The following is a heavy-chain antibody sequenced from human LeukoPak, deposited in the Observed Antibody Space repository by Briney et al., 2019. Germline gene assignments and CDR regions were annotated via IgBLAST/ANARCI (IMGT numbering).Heavy chain of an antibody. CDR1: GITLSNYG. V-gene: IGHV3-23*01. CDR3: AKRGVVIRVILVGFHKEANYFDS. J-gene: IGHJ4*02. D-gene: IGHD3-22*01. Sequence: GGSLRLSCAVSGITLSNYGMSWVRQAPGKGLEWVAGISDSGGRTYYADSVKGRFTISRDNPKNTLYLQMNSLRAEDSAVYFCAKRGVVIRVILVGFHKEANYFDSWGQGALVTVSS. CDR2: ISDSGGRT.